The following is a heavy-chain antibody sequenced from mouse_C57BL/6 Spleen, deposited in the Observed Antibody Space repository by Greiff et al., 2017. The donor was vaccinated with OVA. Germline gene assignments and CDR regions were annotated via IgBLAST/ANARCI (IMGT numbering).Heavy chain of an antibody. Sequence: EVQRVESGGDLVKPGGSLKLSCAASGFTFSSYGMSWVRQTPDKRLEWVATISSGGSYTYYPDSVKGRFTISRDNAKNTLYLQMSSLKSEDTAMYYCASRYDGYYVGFAYWGQGTLVTVSA. D-gene: IGHD2-3*01. V-gene: IGHV5-6*01. J-gene: IGHJ3*01. CDR2: ISSGGSYT. CDR3: ASRYDGYYVGFAY. CDR1: GFTFSSYG.